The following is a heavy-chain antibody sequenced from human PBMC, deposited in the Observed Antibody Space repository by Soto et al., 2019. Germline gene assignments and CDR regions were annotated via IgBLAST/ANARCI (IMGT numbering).Heavy chain of an antibody. Sequence: PSETLSLTCTVSGGSISSYYWSWIRQPPGKVLELIGYIYYSGSTIYNPSLKSRVTISVDTSKNQFSLKLSSVTAADSAVYYCARDRGDRGYDLGYFDYWGQGTLVTVSS. D-gene: IGHD5-12*01. CDR3: ARDRGDRGYDLGYFDY. J-gene: IGHJ4*02. CDR2: IYYSGST. V-gene: IGHV4-59*01. CDR1: GGSISSYY.